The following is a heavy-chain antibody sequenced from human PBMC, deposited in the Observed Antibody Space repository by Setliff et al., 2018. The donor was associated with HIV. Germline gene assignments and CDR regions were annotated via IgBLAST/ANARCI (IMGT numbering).Heavy chain of an antibody. D-gene: IGHD3-10*01. V-gene: IGHV4-39*02. Sequence: PSETLSLTCSVSGDSVSRSNYYWAWIRQPPGKGLEWIGSIDYNEITYYNPSLKSRVTISGDTSKNQFSLKLSSVTAADTAVYYCARDRRGYYYGSGSCYMDVWGTGTTVTVSS. CDR1: GDSVSRSNYY. CDR3: ARDRRGYYYGSGSCYMDV. J-gene: IGHJ6*03. CDR2: IDYNEIT.